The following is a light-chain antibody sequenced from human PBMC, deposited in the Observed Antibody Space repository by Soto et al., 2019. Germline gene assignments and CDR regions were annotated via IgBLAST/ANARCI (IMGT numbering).Light chain of an antibody. Sequence: EIVLTQSPGTLSLSPGERATLSCRASQSVNSNYLGWYQKKPAQAPRLLIYAASSRATGVPDRFSGSGSGTDFTLTISRLEPEDFAVYYCQQYGSSPRTFGQGTKVEIK. J-gene: IGKJ1*01. CDR3: QQYGSSPRT. CDR1: QSVNSNY. V-gene: IGKV3-20*01. CDR2: AAS.